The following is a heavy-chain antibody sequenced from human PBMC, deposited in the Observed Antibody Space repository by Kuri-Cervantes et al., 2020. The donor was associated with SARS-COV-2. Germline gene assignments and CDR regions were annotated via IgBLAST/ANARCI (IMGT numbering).Heavy chain of an antibody. CDR1: GGSISSYF. D-gene: IGHD7-27*01. V-gene: IGHV4-59*12. Sequence: GSLRLSCTVSGGSISSYFWSWIRQSPGKGLEWMGDISYRGSTKYNPSLKSRVTISIDASKNQFSLKLSSVTAADTAVYYCARDLTGGDDALDIWGQGTMVTVSS. CDR2: ISYRGST. J-gene: IGHJ3*02. CDR3: ARDLTGGDDALDI.